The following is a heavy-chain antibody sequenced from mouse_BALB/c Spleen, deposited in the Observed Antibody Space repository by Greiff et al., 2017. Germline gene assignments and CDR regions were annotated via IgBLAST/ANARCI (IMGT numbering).Heavy chain of an antibody. CDR1: GYSFTSYW. V-gene: IGHV1S126*01. CDR2: IDPSDSET. CDR3: ARGDGYYVGY. J-gene: IGHJ2*01. Sequence: VQLVESGPQLVRPGASVKISCKASGYSFTSYWMHWVKQRPGQGLEWIGMIDPSDSETRLNQKFKDKATLTVDKSSSTAYMQLSSPTSEDSAVYYCARGDGYYVGYWGQGTTLTVSS. D-gene: IGHD2-3*01.